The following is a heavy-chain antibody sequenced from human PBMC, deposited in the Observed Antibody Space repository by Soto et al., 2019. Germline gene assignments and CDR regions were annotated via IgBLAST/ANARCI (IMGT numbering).Heavy chain of an antibody. D-gene: IGHD6-13*01. V-gene: IGHV2-5*02. Sequence: QITLKEPGPTLVKPTQTLTLTCSFSGFSLSTSGVGVGWIRQPPGQALEWLALIYWDDDKRHSPSLKGRPTITKDTSKNHVVLTMTNGDPEDTATDYCAHSIAPRLFDYWGQGTLVTASS. CDR2: IYWDDDK. J-gene: IGHJ4*02. CDR1: GFSLSTSGVG. CDR3: AHSIAPRLFDY.